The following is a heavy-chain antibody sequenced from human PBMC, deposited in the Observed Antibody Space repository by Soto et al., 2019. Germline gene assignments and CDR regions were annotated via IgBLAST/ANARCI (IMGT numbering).Heavy chain of an antibody. D-gene: IGHD3-9*01. CDR3: ARLLIHPHAFDWLPRNSNYGMDV. V-gene: IGHV1-18*01. CDR1: GYTFTSYG. Sequence: QVQLVQSGAEVKKPGASVKVSCKASGYTFTSYGISWVRQAPGQGLEWMGWISAYNGNTNYAQKLQGRVTMTTDTSTSTAYMELGRLRSDDTAVYYCARLLIHPHAFDWLPRNSNYGMDVWGQGTTVTLSS. J-gene: IGHJ6*02. CDR2: ISAYNGNT.